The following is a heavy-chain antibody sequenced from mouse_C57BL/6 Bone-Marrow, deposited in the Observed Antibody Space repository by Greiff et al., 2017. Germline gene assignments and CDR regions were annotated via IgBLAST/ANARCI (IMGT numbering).Heavy chain of an antibody. J-gene: IGHJ4*01. Sequence: VKLQQSGAELARPGASVKLSCKASGYTFTSYGISWVKQRTGQGLEWIGEIHPRSGNTYYNEKFKGKATLTADKYSSTAYMELRSLTSEDAAVYFCASIYPVYAMDYWGQGTSVTVSS. CDR2: IHPRSGNT. V-gene: IGHV1-81*01. D-gene: IGHD1-1*01. CDR3: ASIYPVYAMDY. CDR1: GYTFTSYG.